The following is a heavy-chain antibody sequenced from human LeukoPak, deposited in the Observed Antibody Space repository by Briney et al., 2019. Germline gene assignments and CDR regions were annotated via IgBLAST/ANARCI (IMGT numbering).Heavy chain of an antibody. CDR3: TREGVYSPDGSGYHRDAFDI. CDR2: IIPIFGTA. V-gene: IGHV1-69*05. J-gene: IGHJ3*02. D-gene: IGHD3-22*01. CDR1: GGTFSSYA. Sequence: SVKVSCKASGGTFSSYAISWVRQAPGRGLEWMGGIIPIFGTANYAQKFQGRVTITTDESTSTAYMELSSLRSEDTAVYYCTREGVYSPDGSGYHRDAFDIWGQGTVVTVSS.